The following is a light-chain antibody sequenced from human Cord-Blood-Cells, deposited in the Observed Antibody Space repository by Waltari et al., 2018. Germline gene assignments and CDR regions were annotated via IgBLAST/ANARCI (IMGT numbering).Light chain of an antibody. CDR2: GKN. CDR1: SLRSYY. J-gene: IGLJ3*02. V-gene: IGLV3-19*01. Sequence: SSELTQDPAVSVALGQTVRITCPGDSLRSYYARWYQQKPGQAPVLVIYGKNNRPSGIPDRFSGSGSGNTASLTSTGAQAEDEADYYCNSRDSSGNRLFGGGTKRTVL. CDR3: NSRDSSGNRL.